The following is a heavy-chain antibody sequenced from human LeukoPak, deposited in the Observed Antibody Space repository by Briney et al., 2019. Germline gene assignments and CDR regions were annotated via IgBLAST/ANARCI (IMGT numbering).Heavy chain of an antibody. CDR2: IWYDGSNK. D-gene: IGHD4-17*01. J-gene: IGHJ6*04. V-gene: IGHV3-33*01. CDR1: GFTFSSYG. CDR3: ASSYGDYAFDGMDV. Sequence: GGSLRLSCAASGFTFSSYGMHWVRQAPGKVLEWVAAIWYDGSNKYYADSVKGRFTISRDNSKNTLYLQMNSLRAEDTAVYYCASSYGDYAFDGMDVWGKGTTVTVSS.